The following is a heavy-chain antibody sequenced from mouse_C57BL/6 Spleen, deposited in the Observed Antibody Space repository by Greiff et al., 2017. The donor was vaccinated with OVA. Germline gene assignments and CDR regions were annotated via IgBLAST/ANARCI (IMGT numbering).Heavy chain of an antibody. CDR3: ARGDSSGSHFGY. CDR1: GYAFSSSW. J-gene: IGHJ2*01. CDR2: IYPGDGDT. Sequence: VQLQQSGPELVKPGASVKISCKASGYAFSSSWMNWVKQRPGKGLEWIGRIYPGDGDTNYNGKFKGKATLTADKSSSTAYMQLSSLTSEDSAVYFCARGDSSGSHFGYWGQGTTLTVSS. V-gene: IGHV1-82*01. D-gene: IGHD3-2*02.